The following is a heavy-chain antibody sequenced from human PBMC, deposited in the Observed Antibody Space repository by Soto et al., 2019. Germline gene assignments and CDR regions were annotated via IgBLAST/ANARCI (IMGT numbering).Heavy chain of an antibody. D-gene: IGHD3-10*01. J-gene: IGHJ5*02. V-gene: IGHV4-39*02. CDR2: IYYSGST. CDR3: ARDHGSGSYPNWFDP. CDR1: GGSISSSSYY. Sequence: SETLSLTCTVSGGSISSSSYYWGWIRQPPGKGLEWIGSIYYSGSTYYNPSLKSRVTISVDTSKNQFSLKLSSVTAADTAVYYCARDHGSGSYPNWFDPWGQGTLVTVSS.